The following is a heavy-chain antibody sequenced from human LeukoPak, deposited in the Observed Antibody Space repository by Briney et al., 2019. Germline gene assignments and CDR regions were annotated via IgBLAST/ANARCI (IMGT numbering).Heavy chain of an antibody. J-gene: IGHJ6*03. D-gene: IGHD2/OR15-2a*01. Sequence: GGSLRLSCAASGFTFSSYWMSWVRQAPGKGLEWVAFIRYDGSNKYYADSVKGRFTISRDDSKNTLYLQMNSLRVEDTAVYYCAKGSFYCNGNSCPQYYYYMDVWGKGTTVTVSS. CDR1: GFTFSSYW. CDR3: AKGSFYCNGNSCPQYYYYMDV. CDR2: IRYDGSNK. V-gene: IGHV3-30*02.